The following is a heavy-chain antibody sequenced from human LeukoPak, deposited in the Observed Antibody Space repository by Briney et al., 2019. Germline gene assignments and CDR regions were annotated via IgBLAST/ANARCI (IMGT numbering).Heavy chain of an antibody. Sequence: SETLSLTCTVSGGSISSSSYYWGWIRQPAGKGLEWIGSIYSSGSTYYNPSLKSRVTISVDTSKNQFSLKLSSVTAADTAVYYCARDSRDYYYDSSGYYYVYAFDIWGQGTMVTVSS. J-gene: IGHJ3*02. CDR3: ARDSRDYYYDSSGYYYVYAFDI. CDR1: GGSISSSSYY. CDR2: IYSSGST. V-gene: IGHV4-39*07. D-gene: IGHD3-22*01.